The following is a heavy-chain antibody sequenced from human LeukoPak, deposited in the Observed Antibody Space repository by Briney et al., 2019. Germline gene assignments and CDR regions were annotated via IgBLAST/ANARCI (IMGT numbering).Heavy chain of an antibody. Sequence: SVKVSCKASGGTFSSYAISWVRQAPGQGLEWMGGIIPIFGTANYAQKFQGRVTITTDESTSTAYMELSSLRSEDTAVYYCARGPVLRFLEWPGHYMDVWGKGTTVTVSS. CDR2: IIPIFGTA. CDR1: GGTFSSYA. J-gene: IGHJ6*03. D-gene: IGHD3-3*01. CDR3: ARGPVLRFLEWPGHYMDV. V-gene: IGHV1-69*05.